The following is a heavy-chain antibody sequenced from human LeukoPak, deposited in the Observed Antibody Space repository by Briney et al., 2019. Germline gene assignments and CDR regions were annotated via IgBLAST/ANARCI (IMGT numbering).Heavy chain of an antibody. CDR2: IRHRGST. V-gene: IGHV4-34*01. CDR3: ASGISVTDESFYYYYYSLDV. D-gene: IGHD2/OR15-2a*01. Sequence: SETLTLTCAVYGVTFSGYDWSWIRQPPGKGLEWMGEIRHRGSTNYNPYFKSRVTISLDTSKNQSSLKLSPVTAAETAVYYCASGISVTDESFYYYYYSLDVWGKGTTVTVSS. CDR1: GVTFSGYD. J-gene: IGHJ6*03.